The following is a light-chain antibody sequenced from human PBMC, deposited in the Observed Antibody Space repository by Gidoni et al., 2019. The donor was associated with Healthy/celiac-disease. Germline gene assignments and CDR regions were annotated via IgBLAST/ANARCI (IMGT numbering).Light chain of an antibody. CDR3: QQYGSPWT. Sequence: EIVLTQSPGTLSLSPGERATLSCRASQSVSSSYLAWYQQKPGQAPRLLIYGTSSRATGITDRFSGSGSGTDFTSTISRLEPEDFAVYYCQQYGSPWTFGQGTKVEIK. V-gene: IGKV3-20*01. CDR2: GTS. J-gene: IGKJ1*01. CDR1: QSVSSSY.